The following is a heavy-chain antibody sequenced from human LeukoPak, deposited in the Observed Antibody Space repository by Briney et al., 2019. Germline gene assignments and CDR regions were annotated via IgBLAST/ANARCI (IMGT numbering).Heavy chain of an antibody. J-gene: IGHJ5*02. Sequence: GASVKVSCKASGYTFTSYDINWVRQATGQGLEWMGWMNPNSSNTGYAQKFQGRVTITRNTSISTAYMELSSLRSEDTAVYYCARSGYDYSWFDPWGQGTLVTVSS. CDR3: ARSGYDYSWFDP. CDR2: MNPNSSNT. CDR1: GYTFTSYD. V-gene: IGHV1-8*03. D-gene: IGHD5-12*01.